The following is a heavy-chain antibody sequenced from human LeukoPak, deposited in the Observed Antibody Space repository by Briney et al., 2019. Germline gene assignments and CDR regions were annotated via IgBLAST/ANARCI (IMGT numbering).Heavy chain of an antibody. J-gene: IGHJ3*02. CDR3: ARGRGWELLEDAFDI. CDR1: GFTFSSYW. V-gene: IGHV3-7*03. D-gene: IGHD1-26*01. Sequence: GGSLRLSCAASGFTFSSYWMSWVRQAPGKGLEWVANIKKDGSEKYYVDSVKGRFTISRDNAKNSLYLQMNSLRAEDTALYYCARGRGWELLEDAFDIWGQGTMVTVSS. CDR2: IKKDGSEK.